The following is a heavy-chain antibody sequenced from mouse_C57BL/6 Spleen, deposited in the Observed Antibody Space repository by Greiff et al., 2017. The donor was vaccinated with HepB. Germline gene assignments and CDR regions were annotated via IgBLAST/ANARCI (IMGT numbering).Heavy chain of an antibody. CDR2: IYPRDGST. D-gene: IGHD1-1*01. Sequence: VQLQQSDAELVKPGASVKISCKVSGYTFTDHTIHWMKQRPEQGLEWIGYIYPRDGSTKYNEKFKGKATLTADKSSSTAYMQPNSLTSEDSAVYFCARPLYGSSYSAWFAYWGQGTLVTVSA. CDR1: GYTFTDHT. J-gene: IGHJ3*01. V-gene: IGHV1-78*01. CDR3: ARPLYGSSYSAWFAY.